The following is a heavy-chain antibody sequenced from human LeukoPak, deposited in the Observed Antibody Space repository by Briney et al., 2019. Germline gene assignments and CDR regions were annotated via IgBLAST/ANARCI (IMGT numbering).Heavy chain of an antibody. D-gene: IGHD3-10*01. CDR3: AKDRSGLWFGELVDY. CDR1: GFTFSSYW. Sequence: GGSLRLSCAASGFTFSSYWMHWVRQAPGKGLEWVSAISGSGGSTYYADSVKGRFTISRDNSKNTLYLQMNSLRAEDTAVYYCAKDRSGLWFGELVDYWGQGTLVTVSS. V-gene: IGHV3-23*01. CDR2: ISGSGGST. J-gene: IGHJ4*02.